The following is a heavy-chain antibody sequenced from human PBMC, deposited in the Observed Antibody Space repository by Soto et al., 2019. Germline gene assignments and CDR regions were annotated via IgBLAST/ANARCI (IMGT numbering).Heavy chain of an antibody. Sequence: PSETLSLTCSVSGDSISSYYWNWIRQPPGKGLEWIGYFSYTGTTNYNPSLKSRVTISADTSKNQFFLKLSSVTAADTAVYYCGRHLFSDVWGQGTTVTGSS. D-gene: IGHD2-21*01. CDR2: FSYTGTT. V-gene: IGHV4-59*08. CDR1: GDSISSYY. J-gene: IGHJ6*02. CDR3: GRHLFSDV.